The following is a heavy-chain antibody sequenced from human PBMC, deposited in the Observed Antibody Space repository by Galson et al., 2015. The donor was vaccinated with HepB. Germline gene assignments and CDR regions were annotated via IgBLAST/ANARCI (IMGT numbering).Heavy chain of an antibody. J-gene: IGHJ5*02. CDR2: ITSGGST. CDR1: GFTFSNYA. Sequence: SLRLSCAASGFTFSNYAMSWVRQAPGEGLEWVSTITSGGSTFYADSVRGRFTISRDNSKNTLYLLLNILRADDTAVYYCAKAVVTNWFDPWGQGTLVTVSS. D-gene: IGHD2-2*01. CDR3: AKAVVTNWFDP. V-gene: IGHV3-23*01.